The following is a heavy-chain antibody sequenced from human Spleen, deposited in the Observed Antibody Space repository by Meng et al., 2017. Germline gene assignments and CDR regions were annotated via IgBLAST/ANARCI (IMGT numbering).Heavy chain of an antibody. D-gene: IGHD4-11*01. J-gene: IGHJ4*02. CDR1: GGPINFFY. CDR3: ARGPTTMAHDFDY. V-gene: IGHV4-59*12. Sequence: QAQLQASGPGLVKPSETLSLTCTVSGGPINFFYWSWIRQPPGKGLEWIGEINHSGTTNYNPSLERQATISVDTSKNNLSLKLSSVTAADSAVYYCARGPTTMAHDFDYWGQGTLVTVSS. CDR2: INHSGTT.